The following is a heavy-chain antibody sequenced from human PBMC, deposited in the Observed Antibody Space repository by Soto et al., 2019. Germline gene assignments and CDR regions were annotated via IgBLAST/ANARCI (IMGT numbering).Heavy chain of an antibody. V-gene: IGHV1-8*01. D-gene: IGHD2-15*01. Sequence: ASVKVSCKTSGYTFTDYDINWVRQATGQGLEWIGWMNPNSGETGHAQKFQGRVTMTRSASLSTAYLELSSLRSEDTAVYYCARVAVAARPRWYNWFDPWGQGTLVTVSS. CDR2: MNPNSGET. CDR3: ARVAVAARPRWYNWFDP. J-gene: IGHJ5*02. CDR1: GYTFTDYD.